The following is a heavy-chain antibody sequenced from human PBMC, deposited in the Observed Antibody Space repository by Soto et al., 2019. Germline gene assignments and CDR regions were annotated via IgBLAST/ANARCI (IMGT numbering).Heavy chain of an antibody. CDR3: AKDKGSSWYEIDY. J-gene: IGHJ4*02. V-gene: IGHV3-23*01. D-gene: IGHD6-13*01. CDR1: GFTFSNYA. Sequence: EVQLLESGGGLVQPGGSLRLSCAASGFTFSNYAVTWVRQAPGKGLEWVSTISGSGGSTYYADSVKGLFTISIDNSKNPLYLQMHSLRAEDTAVYYCAKDKGSSWYEIDYWGQGTLVTVSS. CDR2: ISGSGGST.